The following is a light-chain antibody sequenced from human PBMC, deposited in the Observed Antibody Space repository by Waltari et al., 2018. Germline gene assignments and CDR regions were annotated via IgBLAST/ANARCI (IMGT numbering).Light chain of an antibody. J-gene: IGLJ2*01. CDR1: KLGDKY. CDR2: EDD. CDR3: QAWDNSAVSTII. V-gene: IGLV3-1*01. Sequence: SYELAQPPSVSVSPGQTASITCSGDKLGDKYVAWYQQRPGQSPDLVMYEDDKRPSGIPERFSGSNSGNTATLTISGTQAMDEADYYCQAWDNSAVSTIIFGGGTTLTVL.